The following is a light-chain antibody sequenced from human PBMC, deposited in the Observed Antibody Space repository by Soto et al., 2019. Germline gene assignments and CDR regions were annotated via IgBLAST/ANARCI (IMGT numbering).Light chain of an antibody. CDR3: QQRRT. J-gene: IGKJ1*01. CDR2: DAS. Sequence: EIVLTQSPATLSLSPGERATLPCRASQSVSSYLAWYQQKPGQAPRLLIYDASNRATGIPARFSGSGSGTDFTLTISSLEPEDFAVYYCQQRRTFGQGTKV. CDR1: QSVSSY. V-gene: IGKV3-11*01.